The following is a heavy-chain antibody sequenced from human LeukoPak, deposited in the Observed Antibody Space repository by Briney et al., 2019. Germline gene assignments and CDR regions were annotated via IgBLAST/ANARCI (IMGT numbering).Heavy chain of an antibody. CDR3: AEQTRPYGMDV. V-gene: IGHV1-2*02. D-gene: IGHD6-6*01. Sequence: ASVKVSCKASGYTFTGYYMHWVRQAPGQGLEWMGWINPNSGGTNYAQKFQGRVTITADKSTSTAYMELSSLRSEDTAVYYCAEQTRPYGMDVWGQGTTVTVSS. J-gene: IGHJ6*02. CDR1: GYTFTGYY. CDR2: INPNSGGT.